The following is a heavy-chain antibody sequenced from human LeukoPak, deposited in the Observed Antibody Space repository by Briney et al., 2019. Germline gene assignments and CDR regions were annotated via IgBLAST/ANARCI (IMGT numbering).Heavy chain of an antibody. V-gene: IGHV3-30*02. D-gene: IGHD3-22*01. Sequence: PGGSLRLSCAASGFTFSSYGMHWVRQAPGKGLEWVAFIRYDGSNKYYADSVKGRFTISRDNSKNTLYLQMNSLRAEDTAVYYCAGQYSYDSRGFDYWGQGTPVTVSS. CDR1: GFTFSSYG. CDR3: AGQYSYDSRGFDY. CDR2: IRYDGSNK. J-gene: IGHJ4*02.